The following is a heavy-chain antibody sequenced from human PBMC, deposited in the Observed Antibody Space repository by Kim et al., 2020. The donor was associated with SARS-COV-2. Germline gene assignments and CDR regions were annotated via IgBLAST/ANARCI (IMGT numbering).Heavy chain of an antibody. CDR2: ISGSGGST. V-gene: IGHV3-23*01. CDR3: AKSSNRGGVLRYFDWLYYFDY. CDR1: GFTFSSYA. D-gene: IGHD3-9*01. Sequence: GGSLRLSCAASGFTFSSYAMSWVRQAPGKGLEWVSAISGSGGSTYYADSVKGRFTISRDNSKNTLYLQMNSLRAEDTAVYYCAKSSNRGGVLRYFDWLYYFDYWGQRTLVTVSS. J-gene: IGHJ4*02.